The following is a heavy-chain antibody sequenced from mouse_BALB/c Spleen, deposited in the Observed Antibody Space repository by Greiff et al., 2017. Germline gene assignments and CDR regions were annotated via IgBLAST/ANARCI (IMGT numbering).Heavy chain of an antibody. CDR3: ARQGYGSSYWYFDV. CDR2: IYPGNVNT. D-gene: IGHD1-1*01. CDR1: GYTFTSYY. J-gene: IGHJ1*01. Sequence: VQLQQSGPELVKPGASVRISCKASGYTFTSYYIHWVKQRPGQGLEWIGWIYPGNVNTKYNEKFKGKATLTADKSSSTAYMQLSSLTSEDSAVYFCARQGYGSSYWYFDVWGAGTTVTVSS. V-gene: IGHV1S56*01.